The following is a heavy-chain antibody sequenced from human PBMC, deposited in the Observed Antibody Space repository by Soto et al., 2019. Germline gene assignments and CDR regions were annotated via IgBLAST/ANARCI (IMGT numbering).Heavy chain of an antibody. CDR3: AKDLIDYSISYFDY. Sequence: GESLKISCATSGFSFSNYAMSWVRQAPGKGLEWVAGITSTGYTYYVESLKGRFTISRDNSKNTVSLQMNSLRAEDTAVYYCAKDLIDYSISYFDYWGQGTLVTVSS. D-gene: IGHD4-4*01. CDR1: GFSFSNYA. V-gene: IGHV3-23*01. CDR2: ITSTGYT. J-gene: IGHJ4*02.